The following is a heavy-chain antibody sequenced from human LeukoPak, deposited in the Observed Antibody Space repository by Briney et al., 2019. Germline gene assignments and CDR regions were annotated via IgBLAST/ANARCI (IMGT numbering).Heavy chain of an antibody. V-gene: IGHV3-23*01. CDR1: GLTCSKVS. D-gene: IGHD3-9*01. J-gene: IGHJ6*02. CDR2: IRGSGDST. CDR3: AKESRNFYDILTVDV. Sequence: GRSLRLSSARSGLTCSKVSMRWVRQTPGKGLEWVSAIRGSGDSTYYRDSVNGRFTISRDNSKSTLYLEMNSLRAEDTAVYHCAKESRNFYDILTVDVWGQGTTVTVSS.